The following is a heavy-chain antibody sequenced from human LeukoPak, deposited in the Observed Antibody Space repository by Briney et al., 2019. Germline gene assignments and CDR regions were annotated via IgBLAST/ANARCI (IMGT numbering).Heavy chain of an antibody. V-gene: IGHV4-38-2*01. D-gene: IGHD2-2*01. Sequence: SETLSLTCAVPGYSISSGYYWGWIRQPPGKGLEWIGSIYHSGSTYYNPSLKSRVTISVDTSKNQFSLKLSSVTAADTAVYYCARHDQLLSHSYFDYWGQGTLVTVSS. CDR1: GYSISSGYY. J-gene: IGHJ4*02. CDR3: ARHDQLLSHSYFDY. CDR2: IYHSGST.